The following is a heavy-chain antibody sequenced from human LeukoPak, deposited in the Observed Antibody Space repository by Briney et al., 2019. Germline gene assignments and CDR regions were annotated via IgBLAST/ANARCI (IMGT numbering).Heavy chain of an antibody. J-gene: IGHJ4*02. D-gene: IGHD2-2*03. V-gene: IGHV3-48*01. CDR1: VFTFSSYS. Sequence: GGSLRLSCAASVFTFSSYSMNWVRHAPGKGLEWISYISSISSTIYYADSVKGLFTISRDNAKNSLYLRMNTLRADDTALYFSSRDSRWIEFDYWGERTLVTVSS. CDR2: ISSISSTI. CDR3: SRDSRWIEFDY.